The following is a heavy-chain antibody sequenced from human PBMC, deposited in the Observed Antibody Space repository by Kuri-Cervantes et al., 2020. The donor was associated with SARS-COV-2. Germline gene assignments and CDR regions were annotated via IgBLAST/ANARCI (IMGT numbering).Heavy chain of an antibody. V-gene: IGHV4-38-2*01. Sequence: SETLSLTCAVSGYSISSGYYWGWIRQPPGKGLEWIGHIYTSGSTNYNPSLKSRVTMSVDTSKNHFSLRLSSVTAADTAVYYCARVLEGIVAAGSHYYYYMDVWGKGTTVTVSS. J-gene: IGHJ6*03. D-gene: IGHD6-13*01. CDR3: ARVLEGIVAAGSHYYYYMDV. CDR2: IYTSGST. CDR1: GYSISSGYY.